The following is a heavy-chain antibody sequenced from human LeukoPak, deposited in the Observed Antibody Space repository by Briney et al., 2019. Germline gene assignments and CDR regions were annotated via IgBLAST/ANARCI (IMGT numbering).Heavy chain of an antibody. Sequence: SETLSLTCTVSGGSISSYYWSWIRQPPGKGLEWIGYIYYSGSTYYNPSLKSRVTISVDTSKNQFSLKLSSVTAADTAVYYCARAPEGFDLWGRGTLVTVSS. J-gene: IGHJ2*01. CDR2: IYYSGST. CDR3: ARAPEGFDL. V-gene: IGHV4-59*12. D-gene: IGHD1-14*01. CDR1: GGSISSYY.